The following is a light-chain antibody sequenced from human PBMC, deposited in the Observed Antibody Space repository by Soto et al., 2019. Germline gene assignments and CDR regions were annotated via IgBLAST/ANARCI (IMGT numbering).Light chain of an antibody. CDR3: LQDHDYPWT. V-gene: IGKV1-39*01. CDR2: ATS. Sequence: DIPMTQSPSSLSASVGDRVTITCRASQNVAHFLNWYQQKPGKAPKLLIYATSSLHSGVPSRFSGSGFGTDFTLTISSLQTEDSATYFCLQDHDYPWTFGHGTKVEV. CDR1: QNVAHF. J-gene: IGKJ1*01.